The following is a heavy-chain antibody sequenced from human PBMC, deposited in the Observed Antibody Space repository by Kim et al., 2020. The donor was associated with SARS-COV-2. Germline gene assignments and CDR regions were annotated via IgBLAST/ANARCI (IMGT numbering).Heavy chain of an antibody. CDR2: GSY. V-gene: IGHV3-23*01. J-gene: IGHJ4*02. Sequence: GSYFDAASVKGRFTISRDNIENHLYLQMGGLGADDTAVYYCVKLRTGRFDMWGQGNLVTVSS. D-gene: IGHD3-9*01. CDR3: VKLRTGRFDM.